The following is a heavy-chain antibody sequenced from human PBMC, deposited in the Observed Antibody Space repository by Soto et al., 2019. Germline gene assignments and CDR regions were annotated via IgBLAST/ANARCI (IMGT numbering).Heavy chain of an antibody. J-gene: IGHJ4*02. D-gene: IGHD6-13*01. CDR2: IYYSGST. CDR1: CCSLHRGDFY. Sequence: PSGTPSPTRPVSCCSLHRGDFYWGWVPQPPGKGLEWIGYIYYSGSTYYNPSLKSRVTISVDTSKNQFSLKLSSVTAADTAVYYCARADSSSWYGSFHGYWGQGTLVTVSS. CDR3: ARADSSSWYGSFHGY. V-gene: IGHV4-30-4*01.